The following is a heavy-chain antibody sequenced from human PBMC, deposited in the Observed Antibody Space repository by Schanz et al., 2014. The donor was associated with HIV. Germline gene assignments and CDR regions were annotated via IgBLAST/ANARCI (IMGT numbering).Heavy chain of an antibody. CDR3: ARGLPGLDY. J-gene: IGHJ4*02. CDR1: GFTFSSYG. D-gene: IGHD2-2*01. V-gene: IGHV3-48*01. Sequence: EVQLLESGGDLVQPGRSLRLSCAASGFTFSSYGMHWVRQAPGKGLEWVSYISSSSTTRHYADSVKGRFTISRDNAKNTVYLQINSLSLDDTAIYYCARGLPGLDYWGQGTLVTVSS. CDR2: ISSSSTTR.